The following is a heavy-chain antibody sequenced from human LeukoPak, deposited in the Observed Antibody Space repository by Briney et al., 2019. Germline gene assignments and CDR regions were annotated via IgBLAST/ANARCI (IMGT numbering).Heavy chain of an antibody. D-gene: IGHD6-6*01. V-gene: IGHV3-23*01. CDR3: AKGQLGSWLHFDY. J-gene: IGHJ4*02. CDR1: GFTFSSYA. Sequence: QSGGSLRLSCAASGFTFSSYAMSWVRQAPGKGLEWVSAISGSGGSTYYADSVKGRFTISRDNSKNTLYLQMNSLRAEDTAVYYCAKGQLGSWLHFDYWGQGTLVTVSS. CDR2: ISGSGGST.